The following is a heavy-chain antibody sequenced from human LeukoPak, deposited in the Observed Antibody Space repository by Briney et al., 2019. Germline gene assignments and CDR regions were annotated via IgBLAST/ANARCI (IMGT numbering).Heavy chain of an antibody. CDR2: INPNSGGT. V-gene: IGHV1-2*02. D-gene: IGHD4-23*01. CDR3: ARHYSGNGGDY. CDR1: GYTFIGDY. Sequence: ASVKVSCKASGYTFIGDYMHWVRQPPGQGLEWMGWINPNSGGTNYAQQFQGRVTMTRDTSISTAYMELSSLRSDDTAVYYCARHYSGNGGDYWGQGTLITVSS. J-gene: IGHJ4*02.